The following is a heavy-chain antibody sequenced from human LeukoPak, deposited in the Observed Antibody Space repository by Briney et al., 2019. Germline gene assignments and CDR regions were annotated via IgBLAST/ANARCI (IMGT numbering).Heavy chain of an antibody. V-gene: IGHV3-23*01. CDR1: GFTFSSYA. J-gene: IGHJ4*02. CDR2: ISGSGGST. D-gene: IGHD3-16*02. CDR3: AKEGYDYVWGSYRYPPYYFDY. Sequence: GESLRLSCAASGFTFSSYAMSWVRQAPGKGLEWVSAISGSGGSTYYADSVKGRFTISRDNSKNTLYLQMNSLRAEDTAVYYCAKEGYDYVWGSYRYPPYYFDYWGQGTLVTVSS.